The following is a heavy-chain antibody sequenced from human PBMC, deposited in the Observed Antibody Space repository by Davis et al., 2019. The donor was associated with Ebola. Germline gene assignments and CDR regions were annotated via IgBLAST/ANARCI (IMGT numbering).Heavy chain of an antibody. J-gene: IGHJ4*02. CDR1: GYTFTGYY. V-gene: IGHV1-2*04. D-gene: IGHD1-26*01. CDR2: INPNSGGT. CDR3: ARGGGSSKRTMGY. Sequence: AASVTVSCKASGYTFTGYYMHWVRHAPGQGLEWMGWINPNSGGTNYAQKFQGWVNMTRDTSISTAYMELSRLRSDDTAVYYCARGGGSSKRTMGYWGQGTLVTVSS.